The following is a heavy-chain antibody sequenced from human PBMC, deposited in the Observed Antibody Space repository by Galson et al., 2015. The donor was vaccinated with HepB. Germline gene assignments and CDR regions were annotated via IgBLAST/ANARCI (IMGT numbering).Heavy chain of an antibody. Sequence: SLRLSCAASGFTFSSYAMSWVRQAPGKGLEWVSAISGSGGSTYYADSVKGRFTISRDNSKNTLYLQMNSLRAEDTAVYYCAKDRKVVTGCYYYGMDVWGQGASVTVSS. V-gene: IGHV3-23*01. CDR2: ISGSGGST. CDR3: AKDRKVVTGCYYYGMDV. CDR1: GFTFSSYA. J-gene: IGHJ6*02. D-gene: IGHD4-23*01.